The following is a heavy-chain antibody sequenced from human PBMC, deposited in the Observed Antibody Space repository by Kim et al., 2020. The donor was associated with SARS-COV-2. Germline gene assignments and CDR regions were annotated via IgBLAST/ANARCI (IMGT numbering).Heavy chain of an antibody. D-gene: IGHD6-13*01. CDR3: ARDEKYSSSWFGLSSYYYYGMDV. CDR2: IKQDGSEK. J-gene: IGHJ6*02. CDR1: GFTFSSYW. V-gene: IGHV3-7*03. Sequence: GGSLRLSCAASGFTFSSYWMSWVRQAPGKGLEWVANIKQDGSEKYYVDSVKGRFTISRDNAKNSLYLQMNSRRAEDPAVYYCARDEKYSSSWFGLSSYYYYGMDVWGQGTTVTVSS.